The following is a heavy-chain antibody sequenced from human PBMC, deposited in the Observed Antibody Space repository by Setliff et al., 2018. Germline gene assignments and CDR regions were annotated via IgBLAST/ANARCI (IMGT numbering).Heavy chain of an antibody. CDR2: TSSGSSYT. V-gene: IGHV3-11*03. D-gene: IGHD4-17*01. Sequence: GGSLRLSCAASGFTFSDYYMTWIRQAPGKGLEWVSYTSSGSSYTNYADSVRGRFAISRDNAKTSLYLQMSSLTAEDTAVYYCAITMTTGVDFFDYWGQGTLVTVSS. J-gene: IGHJ4*02. CDR3: AITMTTGVDFFDY. CDR1: GFTFSDYY.